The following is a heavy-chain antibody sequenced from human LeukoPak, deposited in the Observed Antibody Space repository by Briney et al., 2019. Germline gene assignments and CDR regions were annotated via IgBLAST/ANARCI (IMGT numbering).Heavy chain of an antibody. Sequence: PGGSLRLSCAASGFTFSSYSMNWVRQAPGKGLEWVSYISSSSSTIYYADSVKGRFTISRDNAKNSLYLQMNSLRAEDTAVYYCARPFYGFTSDYWGQGTLVTVSS. D-gene: IGHD4-17*01. CDR3: ARPFYGFTSDY. CDR2: ISSSSSTI. J-gene: IGHJ4*02. V-gene: IGHV3-48*01. CDR1: GFTFSSYS.